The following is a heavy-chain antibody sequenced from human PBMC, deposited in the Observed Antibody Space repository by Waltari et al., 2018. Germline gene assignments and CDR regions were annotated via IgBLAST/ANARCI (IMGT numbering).Heavy chain of an antibody. V-gene: IGHV1-69*12. J-gene: IGHJ5*02. Sequence: QVQLVQSGAEMKKPWSSVKVSCKASGATFSSYAFSWVRQAPGQGLGWMGGIIPIVVVATYAQKFQDRVTIVADESTSTVYMEVRSLTSEDTAMYYCARVWGSMTTVTTLDPWGQGTLVSVSS. D-gene: IGHD4-17*01. CDR3: ARVWGSMTTVTTLDP. CDR2: IIPIVVVA. CDR1: GATFSSYA.